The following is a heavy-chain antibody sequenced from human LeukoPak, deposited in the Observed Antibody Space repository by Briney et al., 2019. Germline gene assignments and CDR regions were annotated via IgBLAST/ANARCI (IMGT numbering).Heavy chain of an antibody. J-gene: IGHJ4*02. CDR2: ISSSSSYI. Sequence: GGSLRLSCAASGFTLRTYSMNWVRQAPGKGLEWVSSISSSSSYIYYADSVRGRFTISRDNAKNSLYLQMNSLRAEDTAVYYCTSSTGSRYGYRALEQPPTPVDWGQGTLVTVSS. D-gene: IGHD5-18*01. V-gene: IGHV3-21*01. CDR1: GFTLRTYS. CDR3: TSSTGSRYGYRALEQPPTPVD.